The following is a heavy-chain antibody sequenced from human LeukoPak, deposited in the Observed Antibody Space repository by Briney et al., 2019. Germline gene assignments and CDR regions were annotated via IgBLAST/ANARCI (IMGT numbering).Heavy chain of an antibody. Sequence: GGSLRLSCAASGFTFSSHDLNWVRQAPGKGLQWVSYISSSGGIIYDADSVQGRFTISRDNTKNSLYLQMNSLRVEHTAVYYCASRYGSGRKKAGPFDYWGQGTLVTVSS. J-gene: IGHJ4*02. CDR1: GFTFSSHD. CDR3: ASRYGSGRKKAGPFDY. D-gene: IGHD3-10*01. CDR2: ISSSGGII. V-gene: IGHV3-48*03.